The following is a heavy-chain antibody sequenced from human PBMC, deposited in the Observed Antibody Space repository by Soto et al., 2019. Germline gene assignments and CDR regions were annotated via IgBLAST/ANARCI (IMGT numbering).Heavy chain of an antibody. D-gene: IGHD6-13*01. J-gene: IGHJ4*02. CDR2: ISGSGGTT. Sequence: GGSLRLSCAASGFTFSSYAMSWVRQAPGKGLEWVSTISGSGGTTYSADPVKGRFTISRDNSKNNLYLQMNSLRAEDTAVYSCAKGDSSSWKRFDYWGQGTLVTVSS. V-gene: IGHV3-23*01. CDR1: GFTFSSYA. CDR3: AKGDSSSWKRFDY.